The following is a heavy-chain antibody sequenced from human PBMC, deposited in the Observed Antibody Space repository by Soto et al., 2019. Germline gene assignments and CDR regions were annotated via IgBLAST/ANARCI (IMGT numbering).Heavy chain of an antibody. CDR1: GYRFSRYW. CDR3: ARHGLPGAGFESYNSYGTDV. V-gene: IGHV5-51*01. J-gene: IGHJ6*02. Sequence: EVQLVQSGAEVKKSGESLKISCKGSGYRFSRYWIAWLRQMPGKGLEWMGMIFPGDSDIKYKPSLQGQVTISADNSNSTAYLQWSTLQASDTAIYYCARHGLPGAGFESYNSYGTDVWGQGTTVTVSS. D-gene: IGHD7-27*01. CDR2: IFPGDSDI.